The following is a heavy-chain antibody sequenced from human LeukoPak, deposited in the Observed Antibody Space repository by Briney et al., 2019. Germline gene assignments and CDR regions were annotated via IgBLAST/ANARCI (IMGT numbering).Heavy chain of an antibody. J-gene: IGHJ6*02. D-gene: IGHD3-10*01. Sequence: GRSLRLSCAASGFTFTSYSMNWVRQAPGKGLEWVSSISSSSSYIYYADSVKGRFTISRDNAKNSLYLQMNSLRAEDTAVYYCARDGAMVRGTIYYYYGMDVWGQGTTVTVSS. CDR3: ARDGAMVRGTIYYYYGMDV. V-gene: IGHV3-21*01. CDR1: GFTFTSYS. CDR2: ISSSSSYI.